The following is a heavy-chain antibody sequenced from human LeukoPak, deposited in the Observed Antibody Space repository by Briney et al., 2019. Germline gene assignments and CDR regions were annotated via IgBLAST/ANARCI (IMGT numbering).Heavy chain of an antibody. CDR2: IKQDGSEK. V-gene: IGHV3-7*01. D-gene: IGHD3-9*01. Sequence: GGSLRLSCAASGFTFSSYWMSWVCQAPGKGLEWVANIKQDGSEKYYVDSVKGRFTISRDNAKNSLYLQMNSLRAEDTAVYYCAREMGYDILTGYPGLYYYYYGMDVWGQGTTVTVSS. CDR3: AREMGYDILTGYPGLYYYYYGMDV. J-gene: IGHJ6*02. CDR1: GFTFSSYW.